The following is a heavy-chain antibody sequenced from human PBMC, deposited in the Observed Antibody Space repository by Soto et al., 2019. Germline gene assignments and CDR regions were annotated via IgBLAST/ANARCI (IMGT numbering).Heavy chain of an antibody. CDR3: GRDPIGGGAPYYIDY. D-gene: IGHD1-26*01. CDR1: GYTLTDYY. V-gene: IGHV1-2*02. CDR2: INPNTGAT. J-gene: IGHJ4*02. Sequence: QVQLVQSGAEVKKPGASVKVSCKASGYTLTDYYLHWVRQAPGPELEWLGGINPNTGATNSAHKFQCRVTMTRYMSINTAYMEVRNLRSDDTAVYFCGRDPIGGGAPYYIDYWGQGTLVTGAS.